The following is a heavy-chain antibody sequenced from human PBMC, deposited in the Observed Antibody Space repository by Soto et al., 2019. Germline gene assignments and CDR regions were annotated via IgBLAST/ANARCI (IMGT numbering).Heavy chain of an antibody. CDR3: ARWVWGVIPNWFDP. CDR2: IYYSGST. V-gene: IGHV4-39*07. Sequence: SETLSLTCTVSGGSISSSSYYWGWIRQPPGKGLEWIGSIYYSGSTYYNPSLKSRVTISVDTSKNQFSLKLSSVTAADTAVYYCARWVWGVIPNWFDPWGHGTLVTVSS. J-gene: IGHJ5*02. CDR1: GGSISSSSYY. D-gene: IGHD3-10*01.